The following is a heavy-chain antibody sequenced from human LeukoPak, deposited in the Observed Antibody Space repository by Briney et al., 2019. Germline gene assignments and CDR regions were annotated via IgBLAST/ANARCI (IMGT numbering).Heavy chain of an antibody. CDR3: AKDDSSGYPDY. CDR1: GFTFEDYT. CDR2: ISWDGGST. D-gene: IGHD3-22*01. J-gene: IGHJ4*02. V-gene: IGHV3-43*01. Sequence: GGSLRLSCAACGFTFEDYTMHCVRQAPGKGLEGVSLISWDGGSTYYADSVKGRFTISRDNSKNSLHLQMNSLRTEDTALYYCAKDDSSGYPDYWGQGTLVTVSS.